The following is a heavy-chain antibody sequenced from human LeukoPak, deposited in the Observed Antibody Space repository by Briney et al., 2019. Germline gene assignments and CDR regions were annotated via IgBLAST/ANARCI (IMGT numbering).Heavy chain of an antibody. Sequence: TWLRQAPGEGLEWVGEIHYTGGTSYNPSLKSRATISIDTSKNQLSLKLSSVTAADTAVYYCARGNILSGYCFDFWGQGALVTVSS. CDR2: IHYTGGT. CDR3: ARGNILSGYCFDF. J-gene: IGHJ4*02. D-gene: IGHD3-9*01. V-gene: IGHV4-34*01.